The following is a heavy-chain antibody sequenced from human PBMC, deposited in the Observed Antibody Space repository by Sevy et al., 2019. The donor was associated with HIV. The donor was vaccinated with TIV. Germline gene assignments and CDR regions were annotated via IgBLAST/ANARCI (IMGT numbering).Heavy chain of an antibody. D-gene: IGHD2-2*02. V-gene: IGHV3-15*01. CDR1: GFTFSNAW. CDR3: TASRYIVVVPAAIRYYYYGMDV. Sequence: GGSLRLSCAASGFTFSNAWMSWVRQAPGKGLEWVGRIKSKTDGGTTDYAAPVKGRFTISRDDSKNTLYLQMNSLKTEDTAVYYCTASRYIVVVPAAIRYYYYGMDVWGQGTTVTVSS. CDR2: IKSKTDGGTT. J-gene: IGHJ6*02.